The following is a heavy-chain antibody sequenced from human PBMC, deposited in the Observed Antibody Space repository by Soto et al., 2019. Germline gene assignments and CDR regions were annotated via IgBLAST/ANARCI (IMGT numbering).Heavy chain of an antibody. V-gene: IGHV3-15*07. Sequence: GGSLRLSCAASGFTFSNAWMNWVRQAPGKGLEWVGRIKSKTDGGTTDYAAPVKGRFTISRDDSKNTLYLQMNSLKTEDTAVYYCVWGFEVDFWSGYPKTLVDYWGQGTLVTVSS. CDR3: VWGFEVDFWSGYPKTLVDY. CDR1: GFTFSNAW. D-gene: IGHD3-3*01. J-gene: IGHJ4*02. CDR2: IKSKTDGGTT.